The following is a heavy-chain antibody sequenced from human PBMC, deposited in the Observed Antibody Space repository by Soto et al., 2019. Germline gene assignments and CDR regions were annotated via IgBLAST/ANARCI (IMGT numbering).Heavy chain of an antibody. CDR2: ISRNDNTA. J-gene: IGHJ1*01. CDR1: GFTFSDYY. CDR3: ARGHEYFHP. Sequence: QVQLVESGGGLVKPGGSLRLSCAASGFTFSDYYMSWIRQAPGKGLECISYISRNDNTAYYADSVKGRFTISRDNAKNSLYLQMNSLGADDTAVYYCARGHEYFHPWGQGTLVTVSS. V-gene: IGHV3-11*01.